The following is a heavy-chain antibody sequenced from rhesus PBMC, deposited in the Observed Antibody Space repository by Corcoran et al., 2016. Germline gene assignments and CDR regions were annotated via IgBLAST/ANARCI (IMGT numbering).Heavy chain of an antibody. Sequence: QVILRQWGERLVKPSETLSLACAVYGGSIRGDYYWSWIRQAPGKGLEWIGNIDGASAATNYKPSLKNRVTISRDTYKNHFFLSLTSVTAADTAMYFCARDEIGKHFKFWGQGALVAVSS. CDR3: ARDEIGKHFKF. J-gene: IGHJ1*01. CDR1: GGSIRGDYY. CDR2: IDGASAAT. D-gene: IGHD4-35*01. V-gene: IGHV4-73*01.